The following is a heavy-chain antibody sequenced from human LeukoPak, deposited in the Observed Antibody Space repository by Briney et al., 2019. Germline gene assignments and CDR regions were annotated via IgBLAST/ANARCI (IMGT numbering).Heavy chain of an antibody. CDR2: IYYSGST. CDR3: AREWDVVVPAAMEGWFDP. J-gene: IGHJ5*02. CDR1: GGSISSGDYY. V-gene: IGHV4-30-4*08. D-gene: IGHD2-2*01. Sequence: PSETLSLTCTVSGGSISSGDYYWSWIRQPPGKGLEWIGYIYYSGSTSCNPSLKSRVTISVDTSKNQFSLKLSSVTAADTAVYYCAREWDVVVPAAMEGWFDPWGQGTLVTVSS.